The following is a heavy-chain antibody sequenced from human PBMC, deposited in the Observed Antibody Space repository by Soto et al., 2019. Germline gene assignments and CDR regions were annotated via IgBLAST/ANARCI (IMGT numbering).Heavy chain of an antibody. D-gene: IGHD2-2*01. CDR3: VRKILMSTSRPNYWYFDI. J-gene: IGHJ2*01. CDR1: GFTFINYA. V-gene: IGHV3-23*01. Sequence: EVQLLESGGGLVQPGGSLRLSCVGPGFTFINYAMNWVRQAPGKGLEWVSSISGGGAATFFADSVRGRFTISRDNSENMVTLQMNSLAVDDTGVYYGVRKILMSTSRPNYWYFDIWGRGTLVTVSS. CDR2: ISGGGAAT.